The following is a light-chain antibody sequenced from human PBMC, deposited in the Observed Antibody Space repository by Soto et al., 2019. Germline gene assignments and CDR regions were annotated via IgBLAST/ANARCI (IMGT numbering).Light chain of an antibody. V-gene: IGLV1-44*01. Sequence: QSVLTQPPSASGTPGQRVTISCSGSSSNIGSNTVNWYQQIPGTAPKLLIDSNNQRPSGVPDRFSGSKSGTSASLAISGLQSEDEADYYCAAWDDSLKGVVFGGGTKLTVL. CDR2: SNN. CDR3: AAWDDSLKGVV. J-gene: IGLJ2*01. CDR1: SSNIGSNT.